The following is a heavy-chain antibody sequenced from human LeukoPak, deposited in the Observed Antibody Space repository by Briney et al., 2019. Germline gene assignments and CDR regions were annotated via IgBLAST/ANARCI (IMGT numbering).Heavy chain of an antibody. CDR1: GFTFSSYS. CDR2: ISSSSSTI. V-gene: IGHV3-48*01. J-gene: IGHJ4*02. CDR3: AREHWFGELGT. Sequence: GGSLRLSCTASGFTFSSYSMNWVRQAPGKGLEWVSYISSSSSTIYYADSVKGRFTISRDNAKNSLYLQMNSLRAEDTAVYYCAREHWFGELGTWGQGTLVSVSS. D-gene: IGHD3-10*01.